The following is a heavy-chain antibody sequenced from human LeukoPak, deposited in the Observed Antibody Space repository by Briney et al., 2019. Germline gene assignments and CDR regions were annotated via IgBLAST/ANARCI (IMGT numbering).Heavy chain of an antibody. CDR3: ARDPHGYNSYFDY. J-gene: IGHJ4*02. CDR1: GGSISSGGYY. V-gene: IGHV3-53*01. Sequence: ETLSLTCTVSGGSISSGGYYWSWIRQTPGKGMEWVSVIYTDGSTYYADSVKGRFTISRDISRNTVHLQMNSLRAGDTAVYYCARDPHGYNSYFDYWGQGTLVTVSS. D-gene: IGHD5-24*01. CDR2: IYTDGST.